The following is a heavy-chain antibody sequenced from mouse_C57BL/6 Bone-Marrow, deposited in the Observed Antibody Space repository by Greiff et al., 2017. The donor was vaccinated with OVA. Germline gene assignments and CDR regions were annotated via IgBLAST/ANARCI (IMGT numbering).Heavy chain of an antibody. V-gene: IGHV1-50*01. D-gene: IGHD2-4*01. CDR1: GYTFTSYW. CDR3: ARVVDYDEFAY. Sequence: VQLQQSGAELVKPGASVKLSCKASGYTFTSYWMQWVKQRPGQGLEWIGEIDPSDSYTNYNQKFKGKATLTVDTSSSTAYMQLSSLTSEDSAVYYCARVVDYDEFAYWGQGTLVTVSA. CDR2: IDPSDSYT. J-gene: IGHJ3*01.